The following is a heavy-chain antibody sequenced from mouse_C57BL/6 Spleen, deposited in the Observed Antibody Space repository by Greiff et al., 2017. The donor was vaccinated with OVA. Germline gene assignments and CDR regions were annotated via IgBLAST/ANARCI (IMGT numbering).Heavy chain of an antibody. V-gene: IGHV1-42*01. CDR2: INPSTGGT. CDR1: GYSFTGYY. D-gene: IGHD1-1*01. J-gene: IGHJ1*03. Sequence: VQLQQSGPELVKPGASVKISCKASGYSFTGYYMNWVKQSPEKSLEWIGEINPSTGGTTYNQKFKAKATLTVDKSSSTAYMQLKSLTSEDSAVYYGARDGYYGSSRYFDVWGTGTTVTVSS. CDR3: ARDGYYGSSRYFDV.